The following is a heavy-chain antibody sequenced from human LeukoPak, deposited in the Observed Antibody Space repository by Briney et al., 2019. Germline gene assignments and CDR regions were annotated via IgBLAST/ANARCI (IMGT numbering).Heavy chain of an antibody. Sequence: GESLKISCKCSGFDFTAYGIAWVRQMSGKGLEWMGNIYPGGSNGRYSPSFQGQVTMSADKSITTVYLQWSSLKASDTAMYYCARHFHSAWFGFWDQGSLVTVSS. CDR1: GFDFTAYG. D-gene: IGHD5-18*01. CDR3: ARHFHSAWFGF. CDR2: IYPGGSNG. J-gene: IGHJ4*02. V-gene: IGHV5-51*01.